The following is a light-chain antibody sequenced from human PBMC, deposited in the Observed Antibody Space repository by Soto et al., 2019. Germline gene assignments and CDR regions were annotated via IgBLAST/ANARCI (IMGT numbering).Light chain of an antibody. Sequence: QSVLTQPPSVSGAPGQRVTISCTGSSSNIGAGYDVHWYQQLPGTAPKLLIYGNSNRPSGVPDRFSGSKSGTSASLASTGLQAEDEADYYCQSYDSSLSGSVFGGGPKLTVL. CDR2: GNS. J-gene: IGLJ3*02. CDR3: QSYDSSLSGSV. V-gene: IGLV1-40*01. CDR1: SSNIGAGYD.